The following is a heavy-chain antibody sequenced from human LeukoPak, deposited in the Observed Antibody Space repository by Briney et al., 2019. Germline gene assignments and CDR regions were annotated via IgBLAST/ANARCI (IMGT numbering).Heavy chain of an antibody. V-gene: IGHV3-11*01. Sequence: PGGSLRLSCAASGFTFSDSYMSWIRQAPGKGLEWVSFISSSGSTMNYADSVKGRFTISRDNAKNSLYLQMNSLRAEDTAVYCCASSVGPSRYFYGMDVWGQGTTVTVSS. CDR1: GFTFSDSY. CDR2: ISSSGSTM. J-gene: IGHJ6*02. CDR3: ASSVGPSRYFYGMDV.